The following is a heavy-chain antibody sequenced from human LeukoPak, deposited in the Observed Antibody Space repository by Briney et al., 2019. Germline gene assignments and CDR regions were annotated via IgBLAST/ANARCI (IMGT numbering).Heavy chain of an antibody. J-gene: IGHJ4*02. V-gene: IGHV4-59*01. CDR3: ARTSHYVDIAATIPYGIYYFDY. Sequence: SETLSLTCTVSGGSISSYYWSWIRQPPGKGLEWIGYIYYSGSTNYNPSLKSRVTISVDTSKNQFSLKLRSVTAADTAVYYCARTSHYVDIAATIPYGIYYFDYWGQGTLVTVSS. CDR1: GGSISSYY. D-gene: IGHD5-12*01. CDR2: IYYSGST.